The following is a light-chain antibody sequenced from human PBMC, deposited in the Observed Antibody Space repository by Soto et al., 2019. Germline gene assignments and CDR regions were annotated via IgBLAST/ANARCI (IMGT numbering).Light chain of an antibody. Sequence: SYELTQPPSVSVSPGQTASITCSGDRLGDKYACWYQQKPGHSPVLVIYQDSKRPSGIPERFSGSNAENTATLTISGTKEMDEADYYCQAWDSRTVVFGGGTKLTVL. CDR2: QDS. CDR3: QAWDSRTVV. V-gene: IGLV3-1*01. CDR1: RLGDKY. J-gene: IGLJ2*01.